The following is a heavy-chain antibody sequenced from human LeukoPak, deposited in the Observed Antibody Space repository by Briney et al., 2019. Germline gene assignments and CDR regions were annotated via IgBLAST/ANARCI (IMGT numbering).Heavy chain of an antibody. V-gene: IGHV5-51*01. CDR2: IYPGDSDT. CDR3: ATSGQHIAAAAPFDY. D-gene: IGHD6-13*01. Sequence: GESLKISCKGSGYSFTSYWIGWVRPMPGKGLEWMGIIYPGDSDTRYSPSFQGQVTISADKSISTAYLQWSSLKASDTAMYYCATSGQHIAAAAPFDYWGQGTLVTVSS. J-gene: IGHJ4*02. CDR1: GYSFTSYW.